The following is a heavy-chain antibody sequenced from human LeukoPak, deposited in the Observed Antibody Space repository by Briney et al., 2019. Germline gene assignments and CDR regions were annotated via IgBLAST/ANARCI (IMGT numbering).Heavy chain of an antibody. V-gene: IGHV4-30-4*08. Sequence: SETLSLTCAVSGYSISSGDYHWSWIRQPPGKGLEWIGYIYYSGSTYYNPSLKSRVTISVDTSKNQFSLKLSSVTAADTAVYYCARGVLRLGELSSWGQGTLVTVSS. D-gene: IGHD3-16*02. J-gene: IGHJ5*02. CDR3: ARGVLRLGELSS. CDR2: IYYSGST. CDR1: GYSISSGDYH.